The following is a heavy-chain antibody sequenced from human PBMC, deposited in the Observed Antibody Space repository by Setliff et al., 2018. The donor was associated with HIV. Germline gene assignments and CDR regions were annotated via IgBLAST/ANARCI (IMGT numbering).Heavy chain of an antibody. CDR1: GGTFRSKA. V-gene: IGHV1-69*13. D-gene: IGHD3-22*01. CDR3: ARDFYDSSGYLNLGFDY. CDR2: ISPVFGTA. Sequence: SVKVSCKAVGGTFRSKAVSWVRQAPGQGLEWMGGISPVFGTANYAQKFQDRVTITVDESTNTAYMELNSLRSDDTAVYYCARDFYDSSGYLNLGFDYWGQGTLVTVSS. J-gene: IGHJ4*02.